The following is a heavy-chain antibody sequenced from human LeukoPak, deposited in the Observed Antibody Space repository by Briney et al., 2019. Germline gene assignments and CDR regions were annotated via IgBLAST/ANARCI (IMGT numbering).Heavy chain of an antibody. Sequence: SETLSLTCTVSGGSIGSYYWSWIRQPPGKGLEWIGYIYYTGNTNYKPSLKSRVTMSVDTSTNQFSLRLRSVTAADTAVYYCARGRVAYSAYYFDYWGRGTLVTVSS. V-gene: IGHV4-59*01. D-gene: IGHD2-15*01. CDR1: GGSIGSYY. J-gene: IGHJ4*02. CDR3: ARGRVAYSAYYFDY. CDR2: IYYTGNT.